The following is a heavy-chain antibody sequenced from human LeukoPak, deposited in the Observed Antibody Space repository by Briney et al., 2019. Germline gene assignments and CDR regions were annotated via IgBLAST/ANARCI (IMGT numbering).Heavy chain of an antibody. CDR3: ARERYSGYDSGSGEKNFDY. Sequence: GGSLRLSCAASGFTFSSYEMNWVRQAPGKGLEWVSYISRSGSTIYYADSVKGRFTISRDNAKNSLYLQMNSLRAEDTAVYYCARERYSGYDSGSGEKNFDYWGQGTLVTVSS. CDR1: GFTFSSYE. V-gene: IGHV3-48*03. J-gene: IGHJ4*02. D-gene: IGHD5-12*01. CDR2: ISRSGSTI.